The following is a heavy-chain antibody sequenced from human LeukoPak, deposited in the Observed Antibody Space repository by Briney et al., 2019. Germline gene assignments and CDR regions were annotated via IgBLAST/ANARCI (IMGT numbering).Heavy chain of an antibody. CDR2: NNHSGST. CDR3: ARGQQWLRYYFDY. Sequence: SETLSLTCAVYGGSFSGYYWSWIRQPPGKGLEWIGENNHSGSTNYNPSLKSRVTISVDTSKNQFSLKLSSVTAADTAVYYCARGQQWLRYYFDYWGQGTLVTVSS. CDR1: GGSFSGYY. J-gene: IGHJ4*02. V-gene: IGHV4-34*01. D-gene: IGHD6-19*01.